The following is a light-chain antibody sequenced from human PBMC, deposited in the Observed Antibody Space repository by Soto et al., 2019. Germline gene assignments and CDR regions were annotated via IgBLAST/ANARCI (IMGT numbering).Light chain of an antibody. CDR1: SGDIGSYTY. J-gene: IGLJ3*02. V-gene: IGLV2-14*01. Sequence: QSALTQPASVSGSPGQSITISCTGTSGDIGSYTYVFWYQQYPGKAPKLLISEVTNRPSGVSRRFSGSKSGATASLTITGLLAEDEADYYCASYTSADTRVFGGGTKVTVL. CDR2: EVT. CDR3: ASYTSADTRV.